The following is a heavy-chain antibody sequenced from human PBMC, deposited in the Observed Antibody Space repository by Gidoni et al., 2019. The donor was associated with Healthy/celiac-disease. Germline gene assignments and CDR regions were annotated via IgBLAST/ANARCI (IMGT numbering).Heavy chain of an antibody. CDR1: GFTFSSYA. CDR2: ISGSGGST. Sequence: EVQLLESGGGLVQPGGSLILSCAASGFTFSSYAMSWVRQAPGKGLEWVAAISGSGGSTYYADSVKGRFTISRDNSKNTLYLQMNSLRAEDTAVYYCAKDLDLGSGSYWAFDIWGQGTMVTVSS. J-gene: IGHJ3*02. V-gene: IGHV3-23*01. CDR3: AKDLDLGSGSYWAFDI. D-gene: IGHD1-26*01.